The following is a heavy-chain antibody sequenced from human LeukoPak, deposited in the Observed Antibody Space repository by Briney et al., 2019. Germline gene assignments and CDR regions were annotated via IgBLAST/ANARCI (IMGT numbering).Heavy chain of an antibody. Sequence: GGSLRLSCASSGFPFSDFSMTWVRQAPGKGLEWISTTNSGGTTTYYAESVKGRFTISRDNFKNALYLQMSSLRVEDTAIYYCAKQSYARSLGEGGPGTLVTVSS. CDR3: AKQSYARSLGE. D-gene: IGHD3-10*02. CDR2: TNSGGTTT. J-gene: IGHJ4*02. V-gene: IGHV3-23*01. CDR1: GFPFSDFS.